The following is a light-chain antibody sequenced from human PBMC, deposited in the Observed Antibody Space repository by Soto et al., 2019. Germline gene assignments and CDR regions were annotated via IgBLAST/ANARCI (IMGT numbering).Light chain of an antibody. V-gene: IGKV1-5*01. CDR1: QTITTW. CDR3: QQYTNTNNPWM. Sequence: DIRVTHSPPPLSASVGERVTITCRASQTITTWMAWYQQKPGKAPKLLVYDASTLQSGVATRFSGSGSGTEFTLIISGLQPEDSATYYCQQYTNTNNPWMFGQGTKVDIK. CDR2: DAS. J-gene: IGKJ1*01.